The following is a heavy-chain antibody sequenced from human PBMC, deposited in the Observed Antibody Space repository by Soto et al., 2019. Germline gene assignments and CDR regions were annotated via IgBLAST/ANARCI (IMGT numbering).Heavy chain of an antibody. CDR3: AHSLIGYYYDSSGSNWFDP. CDR2: IYWDDDK. CDR1: GFSLSTSGVG. J-gene: IGHJ5*02. D-gene: IGHD3-22*01. Sequence: QITLKESGPPLVKPTQTLTLTCTFSGFSLSTSGVGVGWIRQPPGKALEWLALIYWDDDKRYSPSLKSRLTIAKDTSKNQVVLTRTNMDHVDTATYYCAHSLIGYYYDSSGSNWFDPWGQGTLVTVSS. V-gene: IGHV2-5*02.